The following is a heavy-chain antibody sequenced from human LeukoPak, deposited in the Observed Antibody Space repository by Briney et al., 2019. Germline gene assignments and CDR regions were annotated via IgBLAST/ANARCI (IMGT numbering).Heavy chain of an antibody. CDR3: ARGDWKYGDFDR. V-gene: IGHV4-39*07. CDR2: VYYRGNT. J-gene: IGHJ4*02. Sequence: SETLSLTCAVSGGSISSSSYYWGWIRQPPGKGLEWIGSVYYRGNTYYNPSLKSRVTTSVDTSKNQFSLKVSSMTAADTAVYYCARGDWKYGDFDRWGQGTLVTVSS. CDR1: GGSISSSSYY. D-gene: IGHD1-7*01.